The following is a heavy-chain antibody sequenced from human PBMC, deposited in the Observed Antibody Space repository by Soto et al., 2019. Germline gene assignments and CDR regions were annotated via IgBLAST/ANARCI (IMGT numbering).Heavy chain of an antibody. CDR1: GFSLSTSGVG. CDR2: IYWDDDK. CDR3: ALLHTYDSNAYYYEDFEY. Sequence: QITLKEYGPTLVKPTQTLTLTCTFSGFSLSTSGVGVGWIRQPPGKALEWLALIYWDDDKRYRPPLKIRLTITKDTVKKQVVLTMTNMDPVDTATYYCALLHTYDSNAYYYEDFEYWGQGTQVTVSS. V-gene: IGHV2-5*02. D-gene: IGHD3-22*01. J-gene: IGHJ4*02.